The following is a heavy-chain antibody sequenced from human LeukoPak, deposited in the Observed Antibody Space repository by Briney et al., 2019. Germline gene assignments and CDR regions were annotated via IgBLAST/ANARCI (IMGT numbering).Heavy chain of an antibody. CDR1: GGSISSYY. D-gene: IGHD3-22*01. J-gene: IGHJ4*02. CDR3: ARDQGYDSSGYFSRGAFFDY. V-gene: IGHV4-59*01. CDR2: IYYSGST. Sequence: SETLSLTCTVSGGSISSYYWSWLRQPPGKGLEWIGYIYYSGSTNYNPSLNSRVTISVDTSKNQFSLKLSSVTAADTAVYYCARDQGYDSSGYFSRGAFFDYWGQGTLVTVSS.